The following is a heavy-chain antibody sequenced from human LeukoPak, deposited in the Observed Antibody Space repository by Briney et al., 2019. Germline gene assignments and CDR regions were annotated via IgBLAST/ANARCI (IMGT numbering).Heavy chain of an antibody. J-gene: IGHJ5*02. CDR1: GGSISSSSYY. CDR2: IYYSGST. Sequence: PSETLSLTCTVSGGSISSSSYYWGWIRQPPGKGLEWIGSIYYSGSTYYNPSLKSRVTISVDTSKNQFSLKLSSVTAADTAVYYCARGAGWYYDSSGYRRVWFDPWGQGTLVTVSS. V-gene: IGHV4-39*07. D-gene: IGHD3-22*01. CDR3: ARGAGWYYDSSGYRRVWFDP.